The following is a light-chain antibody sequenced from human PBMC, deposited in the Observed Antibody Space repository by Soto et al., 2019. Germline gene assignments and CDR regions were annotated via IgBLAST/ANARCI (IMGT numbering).Light chain of an antibody. J-gene: IGKJ3*01. Sequence: EIVLSQSPATLSLSPGERATLSCRASQSISTYLAWYQQKPGQAPRLLIYDASNRATGIPARFSGSGSGTDFTLTISSLEPEDFAVYYCQQRSTPFTFGPGTKVAIK. V-gene: IGKV3-11*01. CDR3: QQRSTPFT. CDR1: QSISTY. CDR2: DAS.